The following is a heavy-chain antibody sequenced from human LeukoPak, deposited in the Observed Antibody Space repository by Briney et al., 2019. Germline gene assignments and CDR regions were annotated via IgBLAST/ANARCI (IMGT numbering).Heavy chain of an antibody. J-gene: IGHJ6*02. Sequence: SVKVSCKASGGTFSSYAISWVRQAPGQGLEWVGRIIPILGIANYAQKFQGRVTITADKSTNTAYMELSSLRSEDTAVYYCARDRGIVATYSLGYYGMDVWGQGTTVTVSS. CDR2: IIPILGIA. D-gene: IGHD5-12*01. V-gene: IGHV1-69*04. CDR3: ARDRGIVATYSLGYYGMDV. CDR1: GGTFSSYA.